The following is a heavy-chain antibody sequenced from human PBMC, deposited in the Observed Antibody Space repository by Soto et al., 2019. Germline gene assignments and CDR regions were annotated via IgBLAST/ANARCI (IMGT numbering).Heavy chain of an antibody. Sequence: EVQLVESGGGLVQPGRSLRLSCAASGFTFDDYAMHWVRQAPGKGLEWVSGISWNSGSIGYADSVKGRFIISRDNAKNSLYLQMNSLRAEDTALYYCAKERDAFDIWGQGTMVTVSS. CDR2: ISWNSGSI. J-gene: IGHJ3*02. CDR3: AKERDAFDI. CDR1: GFTFDDYA. V-gene: IGHV3-9*01.